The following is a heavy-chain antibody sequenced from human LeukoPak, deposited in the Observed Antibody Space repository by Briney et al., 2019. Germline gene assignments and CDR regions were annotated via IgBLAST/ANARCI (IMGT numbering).Heavy chain of an antibody. V-gene: IGHV4-59*11. CDR2: MFFSGTT. Sequence: MSSETLSLTCTVSGDSLRSHFCSWVRQSPGQGLEWIANMFFSGTTNSNPAPKRRVTMSVDTSTSQFSLKLTSATAADTAVYYCALPYRGHDSMGFFDHWGRGMLVTVSS. D-gene: IGHD4-11*01. J-gene: IGHJ4*01. CDR1: GDSLRSHF. CDR3: ALPYRGHDSMGFFDH.